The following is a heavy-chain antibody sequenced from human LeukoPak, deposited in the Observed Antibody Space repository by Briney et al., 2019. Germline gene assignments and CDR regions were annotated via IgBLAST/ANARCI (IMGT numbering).Heavy chain of an antibody. J-gene: IGHJ4*02. Sequence: SETLSLTCTVSGGSISSYYWSWIRQPPRKGLEWIGYIYYSGSTNYNPSLKSRVTISVDTSKNQCSLKLSSVTAADTAVYYYARDGQYPYYFDYWGQGTLVTVSS. D-gene: IGHD2-2*02. CDR2: IYYSGST. CDR1: GGSISSYY. CDR3: ARDGQYPYYFDY. V-gene: IGHV4-59*12.